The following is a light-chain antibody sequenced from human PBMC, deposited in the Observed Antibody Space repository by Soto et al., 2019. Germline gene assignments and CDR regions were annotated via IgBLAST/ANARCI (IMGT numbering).Light chain of an antibody. CDR1: QSVSNNY. CDR2: DAS. J-gene: IGKJ1*01. CDR3: QQCARSPLT. Sequence: EIVLTQSPGPLSLSPGERATLSCRASQSVSNNYLAWYQQKPGQAPRLLIADASRRATGIPDRFSGSGSGTEFTLTISRLEPEDFAVYYCQQCARSPLTFGQGTKVEMK. V-gene: IGKV3-20*01.